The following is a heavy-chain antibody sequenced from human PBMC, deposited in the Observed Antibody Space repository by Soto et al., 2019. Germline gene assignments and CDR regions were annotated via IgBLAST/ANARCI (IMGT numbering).Heavy chain of an antibody. J-gene: IGHJ6*02. CDR3: ASHSTNYYYYYGMDV. Sequence: GASVKVSCKASGGTFSSYAISWVRQAPGQGLEWMGGIIPIFGTANYAQKFQGRVTITADKSTSTAYMELSSLRSEDTAVYYCASHSTNYYYYYGMDVWGQGTTVTVS. D-gene: IGHD2-2*01. CDR2: IIPIFGTA. V-gene: IGHV1-69*06. CDR1: GGTFSSYA.